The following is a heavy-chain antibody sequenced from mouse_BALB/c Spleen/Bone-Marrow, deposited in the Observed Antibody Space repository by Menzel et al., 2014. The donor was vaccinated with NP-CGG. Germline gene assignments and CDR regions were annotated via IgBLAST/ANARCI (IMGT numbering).Heavy chain of an antibody. J-gene: IGHJ4*01. CDR1: GFSLTQYT. CDR2: VXTGGST. V-gene: IGHV2-2*02. Sequence: VKLVESGPGLVQPSQSLSITCTVSGFSLTQYTIYWIRQSPGKGLEWLGVVXTGGSTDYNATFISSLNITKDNSKSQVFFKMTSLEPTDTAIYYCARNSDHYSLDYWGQGTSVTVSS. D-gene: IGHD2-12*01. CDR3: ARNSDHYSLDY.